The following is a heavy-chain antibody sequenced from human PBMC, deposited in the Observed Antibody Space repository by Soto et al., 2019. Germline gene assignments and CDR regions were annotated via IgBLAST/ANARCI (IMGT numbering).Heavy chain of an antibody. CDR1: GDSVSSNSAA. CDR3: ARDGEVGVSSSWHYMDV. Sequence: SQTLSLTCAISGDSVSSNSAAWNWIRQSPSRGLEWLGRTYYRSKWYNDYAVSVKSRITINPDTSKNQFSLQLNSVTPEDTAVYYCARDGEVGVSSSWHYMDVWGKGTTVTVSS. CDR2: TYYRSKWYN. D-gene: IGHD6-13*01. J-gene: IGHJ6*03. V-gene: IGHV6-1*01.